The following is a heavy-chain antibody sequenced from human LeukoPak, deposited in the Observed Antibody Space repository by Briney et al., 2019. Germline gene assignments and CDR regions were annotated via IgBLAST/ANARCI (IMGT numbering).Heavy chain of an antibody. CDR3: AKSAGYCTNGVCPYAFDI. D-gene: IGHD2-8*01. CDR2: ISGSGGST. J-gene: IGHJ3*02. CDR1: GFTFSTYS. Sequence: GGSLRLSCTASGFTFSTYSMSWVRQAPGKGLEWVSAISGSGGSTYYADSVKGRFTISRDNSKNTLYLQMNSLRAEDTAVYYCAKSAGYCTNGVCPYAFDIWGQGTMVTVSS. V-gene: IGHV3-23*01.